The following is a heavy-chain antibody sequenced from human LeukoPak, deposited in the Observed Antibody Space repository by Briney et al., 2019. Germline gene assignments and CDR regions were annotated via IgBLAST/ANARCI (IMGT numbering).Heavy chain of an antibody. CDR1: GYTFTSYY. D-gene: IGHD4-17*01. CDR3: ARDEQDYGDYSNPGTIDY. Sequence: ASVKVSCKASGYTFTSYYMHWVRQAPGQGLEWMGIINPSGGSTSYAQKFQGRVTMTRDTSTSTVYMELSSLRSEDTAVYYCARDEQDYGDYSNPGTIDYWGQGTLVTVSS. V-gene: IGHV1-46*01. J-gene: IGHJ4*02. CDR2: INPSGGST.